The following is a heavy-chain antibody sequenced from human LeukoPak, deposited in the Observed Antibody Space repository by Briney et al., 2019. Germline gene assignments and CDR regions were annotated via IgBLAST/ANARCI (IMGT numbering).Heavy chain of an antibody. D-gene: IGHD3-22*01. CDR3: ASDNYYDSSGNNGFDY. Sequence: GGSLRLSCAASGFTFSSYWMSWVRQAPGKGLEWVANIQQDGSEKYFVDSVKGRFTISRDNAKNTLYLQMNSLRAEDTAVYYCASDNYYDSSGNNGFDYWGQGTLVTVSS. CDR1: GFTFSSYW. V-gene: IGHV3-7*01. J-gene: IGHJ4*02. CDR2: IQQDGSEK.